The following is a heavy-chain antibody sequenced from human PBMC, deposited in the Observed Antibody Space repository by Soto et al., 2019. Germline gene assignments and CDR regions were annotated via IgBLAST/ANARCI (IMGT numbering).Heavy chain of an antibody. CDR1: GDTVSSNSAA. J-gene: IGHJ6*03. CDR2: TYYRSKWYN. D-gene: IGHD6-25*01. V-gene: IGHV6-1*01. CDR3: ASSSFYSSECGRYYYSYSAV. Sequence: LPRTYARPGDTVSSNSAASNWNRPSPSRGLEWLGRTYYRSKWYNDYAVSVKSRIAINPDTSKNQFSLQLNSVTPEDTAVYYCASSSFYSSECGRYYYSYSAVRGNGTTVPVS.